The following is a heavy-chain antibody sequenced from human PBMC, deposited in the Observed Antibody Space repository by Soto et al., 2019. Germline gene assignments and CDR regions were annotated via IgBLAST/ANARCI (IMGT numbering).Heavy chain of an antibody. CDR1: GGSFSGYY. Sequence: SETLSLTCAVYGGSFSGYYWSWIRQPPGKGLEWIGEINHSGSTNYNPSLKSRVTISVDTSKNQFSLKLSSVTAADTAVYYCARGRNGRVAAGWFDPWGQGTLVTVPQ. CDR2: INHSGST. D-gene: IGHD2-15*01. CDR3: ARGRNGRVAAGWFDP. J-gene: IGHJ5*02. V-gene: IGHV4-34*01.